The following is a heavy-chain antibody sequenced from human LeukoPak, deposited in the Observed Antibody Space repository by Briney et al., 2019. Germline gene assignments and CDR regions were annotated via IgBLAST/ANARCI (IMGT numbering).Heavy chain of an antibody. Sequence: ASVKVSCKASGYTFTGYYMHWVRQAPGQGLEWMGWINPNSGGTNYAQKFQGRVTMTRDTSISTAHMELSRLRSDDTAVYYCAREADAGYSSGWQNSNWFDPWGQGTLVTVSS. D-gene: IGHD6-19*01. CDR1: GYTFTGYY. V-gene: IGHV1-2*02. CDR3: AREADAGYSSGWQNSNWFDP. J-gene: IGHJ5*02. CDR2: INPNSGGT.